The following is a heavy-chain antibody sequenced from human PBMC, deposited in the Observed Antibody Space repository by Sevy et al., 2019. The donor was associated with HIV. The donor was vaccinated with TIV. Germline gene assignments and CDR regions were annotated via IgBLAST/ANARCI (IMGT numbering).Heavy chain of an antibody. CDR2: MNPNSGNT. CDR3: ARGQSGDYSDSSGYYNY. D-gene: IGHD3-22*01. Sequence: ASVKVSCKASGYTFTSYDINWVRQATGQGLEWMGWMNPNSGNTGYAQKFQGRVTMTRNTSISTAYMELSSLRSEDTAVYYCARGQSGDYSDSSGYYNYWGQGTLVTVSS. CDR1: GYTFTSYD. V-gene: IGHV1-8*01. J-gene: IGHJ4*02.